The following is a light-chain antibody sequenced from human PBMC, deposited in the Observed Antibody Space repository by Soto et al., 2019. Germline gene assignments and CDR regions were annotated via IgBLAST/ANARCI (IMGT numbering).Light chain of an antibody. CDR3: QQYNNWPIT. V-gene: IGKV3D-15*01. CDR1: QSISDT. Sequence: EIVLTQSPATLSLSPGERATLSCRASQSISDTLAWYQQKPGQAPRLLIYDASNRATGIPARFSGSGSGTEFTLTISSLQSEDFEVYYCQQYNNWPITFGQGTRLEIK. CDR2: DAS. J-gene: IGKJ5*01.